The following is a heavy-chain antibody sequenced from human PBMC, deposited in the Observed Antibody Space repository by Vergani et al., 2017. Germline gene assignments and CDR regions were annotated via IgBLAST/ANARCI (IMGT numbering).Heavy chain of an antibody. CDR2: INPGSSNT. V-gene: IGHV1-3*01. CDR3: ARDNRDYDFWSGYYTGDGMDV. CDR1: GYTFTSYA. D-gene: IGHD3-3*01. J-gene: IGHJ6*02. Sequence: QVQLVQSGAEVKKPGASVKVSCKASGYTFTSYAMHWVRQAPGQRLEWMGWINPGSSNTKYSQKFQGRVTISRDTSASTAYMELSSLTSEATAMYYCARDNRDYDFWSGYYTGDGMDVWGQGTTVTVSS.